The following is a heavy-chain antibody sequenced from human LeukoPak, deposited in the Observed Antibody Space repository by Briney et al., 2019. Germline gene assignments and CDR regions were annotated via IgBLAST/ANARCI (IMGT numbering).Heavy chain of an antibody. V-gene: IGHV3-23*01. CDR3: AKDRSSGGSCYNF. CDR1: GFIFSSYA. D-gene: IGHD2-15*01. Sequence: GGSLRLSCAASGFIFSSYAMTWVRQAPGKGLEWVSTVGSSGTSTYYADSEKGRFTISRDNSNNTLYLQMNSLRAEDTAVYYCAKDRSSGGSCYNFWGQGTLVTVSS. J-gene: IGHJ4*02. CDR2: VGSSGTST.